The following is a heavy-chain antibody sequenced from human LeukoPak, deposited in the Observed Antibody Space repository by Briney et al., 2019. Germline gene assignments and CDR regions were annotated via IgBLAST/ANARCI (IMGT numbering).Heavy chain of an antibody. D-gene: IGHD6-19*01. CDR3: ARHQGMKQWLPRRDY. Sequence: SETLSLTCTVSGYSISSGYYWGWIRQPPGKGLEWIGSIYHSGSTYHNPSLKSRVTISVDTSKNQFSLKLSSVTAADTAVYYCARHQGMKQWLPRRDYWGQGTLVTVSS. CDR1: GYSISSGYY. CDR2: IYHSGST. V-gene: IGHV4-38-2*02. J-gene: IGHJ4*02.